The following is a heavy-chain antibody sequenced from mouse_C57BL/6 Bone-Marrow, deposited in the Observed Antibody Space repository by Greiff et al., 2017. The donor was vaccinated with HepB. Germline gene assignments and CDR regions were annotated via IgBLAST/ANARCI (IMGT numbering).Heavy chain of an antibody. CDR1: GYTFTEYT. D-gene: IGHD3-2*02. CDR2: FYPGSGSK. V-gene: IGHV1-62-2*01. Sequence: QVQLQQSGAELVKPGASVKLSCKASGYTFTEYTIHWVKQRSGQGLEWIGWFYPGSGSKKYNEKFKDKATWTADKSYSTVYMELSRLTSEDAAVYFCARHPYSSGYGYAMDYGGQGTSVTVSS. CDR3: ARHPYSSGYGYAMDY. J-gene: IGHJ4*01.